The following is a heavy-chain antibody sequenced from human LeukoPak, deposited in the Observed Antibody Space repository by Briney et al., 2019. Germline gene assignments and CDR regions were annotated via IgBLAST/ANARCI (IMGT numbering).Heavy chain of an antibody. CDR2: ISSSSSTI. CDR3: ARHFTAMASFDF. V-gene: IGHV3-48*02. J-gene: IGHJ4*02. D-gene: IGHD5-18*01. Sequence: PGGSLRLSCVASGFTFSGYWMHWVRQTPGKGLEWVSYISSSSSTIYYADSVKGRFTISRDNAKNSLYLQMNSLRDEDTAVYYCARHFTAMASFDFWGQGTLVTVSS. CDR1: GFTFSGYW.